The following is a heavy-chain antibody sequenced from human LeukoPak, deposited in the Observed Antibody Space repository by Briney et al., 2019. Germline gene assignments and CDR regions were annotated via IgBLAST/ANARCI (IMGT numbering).Heavy chain of an antibody. CDR3: ASPQWLAF. V-gene: IGHV3-48*03. CDR1: GITFSSYE. Sequence: GGSLRLSCVVSGITFSSYEMNWVRQAPGKGLEWVSYISTSGSTIYYADSVKGRFTISRDNAKNSLYLQMNGLRAEDTAIYYCASPQWLAFWGQGTPVTVSS. D-gene: IGHD6-19*01. CDR2: ISTSGSTI. J-gene: IGHJ4*02.